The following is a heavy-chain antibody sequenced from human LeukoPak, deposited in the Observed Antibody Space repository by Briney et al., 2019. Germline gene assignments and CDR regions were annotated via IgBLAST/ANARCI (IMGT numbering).Heavy chain of an antibody. D-gene: IGHD6-13*01. V-gene: IGHV7-4-1*02. CDR2: INTNTGNP. CDR3: AREGGSSSSWYGGPYYFDY. CDR1: GYTFTSYA. J-gene: IGHJ4*02. Sequence: ASVKVSCKASGYTFTSYAMNWVRQAPGQGLEWMGWINTNTGNPTYAQGFTGRFVFSLDTSVSTAYLQISSLKAEDTAVYYCAREGGSSSSWYGGPYYFDYWGQGPWSPSPQ.